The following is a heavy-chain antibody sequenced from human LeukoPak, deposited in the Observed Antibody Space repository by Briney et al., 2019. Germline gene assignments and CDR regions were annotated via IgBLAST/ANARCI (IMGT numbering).Heavy chain of an antibody. V-gene: IGHV1-69*13. CDR3: ARDPPQYYDFAIYGMDV. CDR1: GGTFSSYA. Sequence: ASVKVCCKASGGTFSSYAISWVRQAPGQGLEWMGGIIPIFGTANYAQKFQGRVTITADESTSTAYMELSSLRSEDTAVYYCARDPPQYYDFAIYGMDVWGQGTTVTVSS. D-gene: IGHD3-3*01. CDR2: IIPIFGTA. J-gene: IGHJ6*02.